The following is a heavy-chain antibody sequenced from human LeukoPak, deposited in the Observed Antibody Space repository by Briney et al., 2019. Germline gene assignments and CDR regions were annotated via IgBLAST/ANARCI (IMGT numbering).Heavy chain of an antibody. V-gene: IGHV3-7*03. CDR1: RFTFKNYG. D-gene: IGHD3-9*01. Sequence: GGSLRLSCAASRFTFKNYGMHWVRQAPGKGLEWVATINLGGTNKYYVDAVKGRFSISRDDATSSLHLQMNSLRVEDTAVYYCAGIDADWGQGTLVTVSS. CDR2: INLGGTNK. J-gene: IGHJ4*02. CDR3: AGIDAD.